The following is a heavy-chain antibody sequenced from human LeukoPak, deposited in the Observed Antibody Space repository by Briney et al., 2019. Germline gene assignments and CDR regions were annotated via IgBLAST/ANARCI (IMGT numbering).Heavy chain of an antibody. CDR2: IIPIFGTA. CDR3: AREEVSCSSTSCYFP. J-gene: IGHJ5*02. Sequence: SVKVSCKASGGTFSSYAISWVRQAPGQGLEWMGGIIPIFGTANYAQKFQGRVTITADESTSTAYMELSSLRSEDTAVYYCAREEVSCSSTSCYFPWGQGTLVTVSS. V-gene: IGHV1-69*13. D-gene: IGHD2-2*01. CDR1: GGTFSSYA.